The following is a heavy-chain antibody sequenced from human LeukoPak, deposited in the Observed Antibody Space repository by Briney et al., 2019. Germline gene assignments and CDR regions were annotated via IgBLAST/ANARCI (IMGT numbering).Heavy chain of an antibody. Sequence: GGSLRLSCAASGFTFSSYAMSWVRQAPGKGLEWVSAISGSGGSTYYADSVKGRFTISRDNPKNTLYLQMNSLRAEDTAVYYCAKDEDAYCGGDCYSGYWGQGTLVTVSS. J-gene: IGHJ4*02. CDR3: AKDEDAYCGGDCYSGY. V-gene: IGHV3-23*01. D-gene: IGHD2-21*02. CDR1: GFTFSSYA. CDR2: ISGSGGST.